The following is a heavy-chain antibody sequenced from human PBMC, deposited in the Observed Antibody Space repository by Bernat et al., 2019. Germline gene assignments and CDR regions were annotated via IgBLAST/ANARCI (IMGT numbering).Heavy chain of an antibody. CDR1: GFTFSDYY. V-gene: IGHV3-11*01. CDR2: ISSSGSTI. CDR3: ATQVNYYGSAAMGAFDI. D-gene: IGHD3-10*01. Sequence: QVQLVESGGGVVQPGRSLRLSCAASGFTFSDYYMSWIRQAPGKGLEWVSYISSSGSTIYYADSVKGRFTISRDNAKNSLYLQMNSLRAEDTAVYYCATQVNYYGSAAMGAFDIWGQGTMVTVSS. J-gene: IGHJ3*02.